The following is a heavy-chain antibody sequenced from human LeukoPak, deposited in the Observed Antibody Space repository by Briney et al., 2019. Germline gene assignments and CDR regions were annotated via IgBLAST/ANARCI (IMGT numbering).Heavy chain of an antibody. Sequence: ASVKVSCKASGYTFTSYGISWVRQAPGQGLEWVGWISAYNGNTNYAQKLQGRVTMTTDTSTSTAYMELRSLKSDDTAVYYCARERSNYDILTGYYIRWFDPWGQGTLVTVSS. CDR2: ISAYNGNT. CDR3: ARERSNYDILTGYYIRWFDP. CDR1: GYTFTSYG. D-gene: IGHD3-9*01. J-gene: IGHJ5*02. V-gene: IGHV1-18*01.